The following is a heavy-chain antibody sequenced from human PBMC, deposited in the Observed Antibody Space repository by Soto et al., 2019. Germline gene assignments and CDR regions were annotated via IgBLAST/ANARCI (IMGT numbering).Heavy chain of an antibody. CDR3: ARGSAVTTARGWFGALDV. CDR2: NYSSGPT. CDR1: GGSINNYY. Sequence: LQESGPGLVKPSETLSLTCTVSGGSINNYYWNWIRQPAGKGLEWIGRNYSSGPTNHSPSLQSRVTMSVDPSKNLLSLSLSSVTAAATATYYCARGSAVTTARGWFGALDVWGQGTVVTVSS. V-gene: IGHV4-4*07. J-gene: IGHJ3*01. D-gene: IGHD4-4*01.